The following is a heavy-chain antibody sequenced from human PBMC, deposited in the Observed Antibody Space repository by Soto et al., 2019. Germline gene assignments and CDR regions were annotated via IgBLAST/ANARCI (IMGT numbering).Heavy chain of an antibody. Sequence: ETLSLTCTVSGGSISSYYWSWIRQPPGKGLEWIGYIYYSGSTNYNPSLKSRVTISVDTSKNQFSLKLSSVTAADTAVYYCARQAVTTGGVDYWGQGTLVTVSS. CDR2: IYYSGST. D-gene: IGHD4-17*01. V-gene: IGHV4-59*08. CDR3: ARQAVTTGGVDY. J-gene: IGHJ4*02. CDR1: GGSISSYY.